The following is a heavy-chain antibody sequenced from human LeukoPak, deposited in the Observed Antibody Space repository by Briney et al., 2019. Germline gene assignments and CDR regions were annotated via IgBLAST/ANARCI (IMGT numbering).Heavy chain of an antibody. V-gene: IGHV1-18*01. Sequence: ASVKVSCQTSGYNFKTHAVSWVRQVPGQGLEWMGGISGYNGDTAFAQKFQGRVRMTKDTSTTTAYMELRSLTPDDTAVYYCARFWVFGADTSPPYHQGMDLWGRGTTVTVSS. J-gene: IGHJ6*02. CDR1: GYNFKTHA. CDR3: ARFWVFGADTSPPYHQGMDL. CDR2: ISGYNGDT. D-gene: IGHD3-3*01.